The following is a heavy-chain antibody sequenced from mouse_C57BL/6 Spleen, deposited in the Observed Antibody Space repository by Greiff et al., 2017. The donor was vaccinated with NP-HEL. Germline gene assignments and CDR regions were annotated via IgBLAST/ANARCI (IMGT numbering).Heavy chain of an antibody. J-gene: IGHJ2*01. D-gene: IGHD2-4*01. V-gene: IGHV1-80*01. CDR2: IYPGDGDT. CDR3: AILDYDYLDY. Sequence: QVQLKESGAELVKPGASVKISCKASGYAFSRYWMNWVKQRPGKGLEWIGQIYPGDGDTNYNGKFKGKATLTADKSSSTAYMQLSSLTSEDSAVYFCAILDYDYLDYWGQGTTLTVSA. CDR1: GYAFSRYW.